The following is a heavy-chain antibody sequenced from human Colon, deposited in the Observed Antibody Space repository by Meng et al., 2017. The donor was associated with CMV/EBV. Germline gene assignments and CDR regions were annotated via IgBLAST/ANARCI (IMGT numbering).Heavy chain of an antibody. D-gene: IGHD2-2*01. Sequence: QIPLKESDPTLVKPTQTLTLTCTFSGFSLNTYEVGVGWFRQPPGKAPEWLALIYWDDDKRYRSSLGNRLTLTHDASKNQVVLTMTDMDPVDTATYYCAHKSLPAAFFDYWSQGTLVTVSS. CDR2: IYWDDDK. CDR1: GFSLNTYEVG. V-gene: IGHV2-5*02. J-gene: IGHJ4*02. CDR3: AHKSLPAAFFDY.